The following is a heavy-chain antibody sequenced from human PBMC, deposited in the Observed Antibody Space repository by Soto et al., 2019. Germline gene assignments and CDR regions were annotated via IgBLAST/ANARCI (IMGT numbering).Heavy chain of an antibody. V-gene: IGHV1-18*01. CDR1: GYTFTSYG. D-gene: IGHD3-10*01. CDR2: ISGYNGKT. CDR3: AREGVVPYYYYGMDV. J-gene: IGHJ6*02. Sequence: QVQLVQIGGEVKKPGASVKVSCKASGYTFTSYGISWVRQAPGQGLEWMGWISGYNGKTNYAQKVQDRVTMTTDTSTSTVYMELRTLRSDDTAVYYCAREGVVPYYYYGMDVWGQGTAVTVSS.